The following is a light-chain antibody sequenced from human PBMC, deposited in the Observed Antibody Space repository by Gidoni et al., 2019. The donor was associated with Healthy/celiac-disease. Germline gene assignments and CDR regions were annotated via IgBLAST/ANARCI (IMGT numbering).Light chain of an antibody. V-gene: IGKV3-11*01. Sequence: ELVSTQSPAPLSLPPGERATLSFRASQCVSSYLAWYQQTPGQAPRLLIHDATNRATGIPARFSGRGSWTDFTLTISSLEPEDFAVYYCQQRSNCPPITFGQGTRLEIK. CDR2: DAT. J-gene: IGKJ5*01. CDR3: QQRSNCPPIT. CDR1: QCVSSY.